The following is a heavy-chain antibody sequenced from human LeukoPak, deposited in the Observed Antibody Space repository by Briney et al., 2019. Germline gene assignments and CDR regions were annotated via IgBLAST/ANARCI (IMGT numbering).Heavy chain of an antibody. CDR3: ARGYYGDPSQVYYFDY. CDR1: GFTFSSYS. Sequence: PGGSLRLSCAASGFTFSSYSMLWVRQAPGKGLEWVSSISSSGSYIYYADSVKGRFTISRDNAKNSLYLQMNSLRAEDTAVYYCARGYYGDPSQVYYFDYWGQGTLVTVSS. J-gene: IGHJ4*02. V-gene: IGHV3-21*01. D-gene: IGHD4-17*01. CDR2: ISSSGSYI.